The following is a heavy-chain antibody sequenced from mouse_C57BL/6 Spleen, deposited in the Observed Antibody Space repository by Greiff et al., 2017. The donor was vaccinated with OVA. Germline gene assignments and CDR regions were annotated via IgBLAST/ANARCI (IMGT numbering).Heavy chain of an antibody. Sequence: VQLQQPGAELVRPGSSVTLSCKASGYTFTSYWMHWVQQRPVQGLEWIGNIDPSASATHYNQKFKDKASLTVDKSSSKAYMQHSSVRSEDSAVYYCEREGFAYWGQGTLVTVSA. J-gene: IGHJ3*01. CDR2: IDPSASAT. CDR3: EREGFAY. V-gene: IGHV1-52*01. CDR1: GYTFTSYW.